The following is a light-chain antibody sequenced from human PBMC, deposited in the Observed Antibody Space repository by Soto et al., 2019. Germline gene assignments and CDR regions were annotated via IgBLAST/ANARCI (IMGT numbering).Light chain of an antibody. CDR2: DVS. CDR1: SSDVGAYNY. J-gene: IGLJ3*02. V-gene: IGLV2-14*01. CDR3: SSYTTATTRV. Sequence: QSVPTQPASVSGSPGQSITISCTGTSSDVGAYNYVSWYQQQPGKAPKLMIFDVSNRPSGVSNRFSGSKSGNTASLTISGLQAEDEADYYCSSYTTATTRVFGGGTQLTVL.